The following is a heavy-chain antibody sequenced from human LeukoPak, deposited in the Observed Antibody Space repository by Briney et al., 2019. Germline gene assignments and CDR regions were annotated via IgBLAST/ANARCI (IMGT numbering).Heavy chain of an antibody. J-gene: IGHJ2*01. CDR3: ARDGFTMIVVGWYFDL. D-gene: IGHD3-22*01. Sequence: GGSLRLSCAASGFTFSSHWVNWVRQAPGKGLEWVAVIWYDGSNKDYADSVKGRFTISRDNSKNTLYLQMNSLRAEDTAVYYCARDGFTMIVVGWYFDLWGRGTLVTVSS. V-gene: IGHV3-33*08. CDR2: IWYDGSNK. CDR1: GFTFSSHW.